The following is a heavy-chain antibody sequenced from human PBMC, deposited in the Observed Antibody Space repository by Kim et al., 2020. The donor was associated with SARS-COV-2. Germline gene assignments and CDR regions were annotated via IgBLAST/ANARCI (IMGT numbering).Heavy chain of an antibody. CDR1: GGSISSSSYY. V-gene: IGHV4-39*01. J-gene: IGHJ4*02. CDR3: VGLDYYGSRPGY. D-gene: IGHD3-10*01. CDR2: IYYSGST. Sequence: SETLSLTCTVSGGSISSSSYYWGWIRQPPGKGLEWIGSIYYSGSTYYNPSLKSRVTISVDTSKNQFSLKLSSVTAADTAVYYCVGLDYYGSRPGYWGQGTLVTVSS.